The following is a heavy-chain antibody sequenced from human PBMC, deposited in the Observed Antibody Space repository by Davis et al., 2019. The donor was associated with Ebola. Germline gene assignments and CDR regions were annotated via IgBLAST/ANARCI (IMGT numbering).Heavy chain of an antibody. V-gene: IGHV1/OR15-3*02. J-gene: IGHJ3*02. D-gene: IGHD3-10*01. CDR1: GYTFTGYY. Sequence: ASVKVSCKASGYTFTGYYMHWVRQAPGQGLEWMGWINAGNGNTKYSQKFQGRVTITRDTSASTAYMELSSLRAEDTAVYYCARDRGWDGAAFDIWGQGTMVTVSS. CDR3: ARDRGWDGAAFDI. CDR2: INAGNGNT.